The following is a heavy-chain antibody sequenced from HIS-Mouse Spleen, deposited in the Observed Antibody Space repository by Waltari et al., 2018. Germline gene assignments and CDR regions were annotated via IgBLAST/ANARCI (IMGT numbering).Heavy chain of an antibody. CDR1: GFPFSSFG. J-gene: IGHJ4*02. D-gene: IGHD1-26*01. CDR3: AKDRGSPLYFDY. V-gene: IGHV3-30*18. Sequence: SLRPPFAPSGFPFSSFGMHGAPQAPGKGLEGVAVISYDGSNKYYADSVKGRFTISRDNSKNTLYLQMNSLRAEDTAVYYCAKDRGSPLYFDYWGQGTLVTVSS. CDR2: ISYDGSNK.